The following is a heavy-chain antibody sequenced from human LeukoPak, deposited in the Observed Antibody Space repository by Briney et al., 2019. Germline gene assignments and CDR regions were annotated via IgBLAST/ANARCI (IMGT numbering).Heavy chain of an antibody. Sequence: SETLSLTCTVSGGSISSYYWSWIRQPAGKGLEWIGRIYTSGSTYYNPSLKSRVTMSVDTSENQFSLKLSSVTAADTAVYYCARDGYSSGWPFDYWGQGTLVTVSS. CDR3: ARDGYSSGWPFDY. CDR1: GGSISSYY. D-gene: IGHD6-19*01. V-gene: IGHV4-4*07. CDR2: IYTSGST. J-gene: IGHJ4*02.